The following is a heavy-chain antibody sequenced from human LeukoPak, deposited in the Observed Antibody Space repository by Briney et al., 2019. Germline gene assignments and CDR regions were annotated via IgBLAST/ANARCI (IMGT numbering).Heavy chain of an antibody. D-gene: IGHD5-24*01. V-gene: IGHV3-33*01. CDR3: ACPSRDGYNCLDY. J-gene: IGHJ4*02. CDR2: IWYDGSNK. CDR1: GFTFSSYG. Sequence: GGSLRLSCAASGFTFSSYGMHWVRQAPGKGLEWVAVIWYDGSNKYYADSVKGRFTISRDNSKNTLYLQMNSLRAEDTAVYYCACPSRDGYNCLDYWGQGTLVTAPS.